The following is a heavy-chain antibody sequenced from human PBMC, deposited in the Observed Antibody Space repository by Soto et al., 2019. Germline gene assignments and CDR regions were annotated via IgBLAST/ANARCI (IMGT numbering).Heavy chain of an antibody. D-gene: IGHD4-4*01. CDR1: GFTFSSYG. J-gene: IGHJ4*02. Sequence: QVQLVESGGGVVQPGRSLRLSCAASGFTFSSYGMHWVRQAPGKGLEWVAVISYDGSNKYYADSVKGRFTISRDNSKNTLYLQMNSLRAEDTAVYYCAKPHTVHYFDYWGQGTLVTVSS. CDR3: AKPHTVHYFDY. V-gene: IGHV3-30*18. CDR2: ISYDGSNK.